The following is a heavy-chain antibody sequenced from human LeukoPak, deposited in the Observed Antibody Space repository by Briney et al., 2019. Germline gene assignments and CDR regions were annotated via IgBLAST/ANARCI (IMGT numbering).Heavy chain of an antibody. CDR2: MSSDGTNK. J-gene: IGHJ4*02. V-gene: IGHV3-33*01. D-gene: IGHD6-13*01. Sequence: PGGSLRLSCAASGFTFSDYGMHWVRQAPGKGLEWVAVMSSDGTNKYYTDSVRGPFTISRDNSKNTLYLQMNSLRAEDTAVYYCARASSSSYWRGVDYWGRGTLVTVSS. CDR3: ARASSSSYWRGVDY. CDR1: GFTFSDYG.